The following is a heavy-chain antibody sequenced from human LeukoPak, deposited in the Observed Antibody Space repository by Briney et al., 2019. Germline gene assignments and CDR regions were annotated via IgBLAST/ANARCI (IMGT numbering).Heavy chain of an antibody. CDR1: GGSISRSTYY. V-gene: IGHV4-39*02. CDR3: TRGDPAVASFGY. Sequence: SETLPLTCTVSGGSISRSTYYWGWIRQPPGKGLEWIGSIYYTGSTYYNPSLKSRVTISVDTSKNHISLKLTSVTAADTAVYYCTRGDPAVASFGYWGQGTLVTVSS. J-gene: IGHJ4*02. D-gene: IGHD6-19*01. CDR2: IYYTGST.